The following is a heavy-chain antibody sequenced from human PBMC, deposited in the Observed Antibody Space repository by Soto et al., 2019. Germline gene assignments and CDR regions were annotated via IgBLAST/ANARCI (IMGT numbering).Heavy chain of an antibody. Sequence: QVHLVQSGAEVKKPGASVKVSCKGSGYAFTTYGITWVRQAPGQGLEWMGWISAHNGNTNYAQKLHGRVTVTRDTATSTAYMEPMSLSADGTAVYYCARGRFGYYWGQGALVTVSS. D-gene: IGHD3-10*01. CDR2: ISAHNGNT. J-gene: IGHJ4*02. CDR3: ARGRFGYY. V-gene: IGHV1-18*01. CDR1: GYAFTTYG.